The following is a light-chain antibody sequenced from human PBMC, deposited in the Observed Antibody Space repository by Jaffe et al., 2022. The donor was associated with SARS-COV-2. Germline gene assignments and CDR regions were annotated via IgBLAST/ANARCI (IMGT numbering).Light chain of an antibody. CDR1: SSDVGGYNY. Sequence: QSALTQPASVSGSPGQSITISCTGTSSDVGGYNYVSWYQQHPDKAPKLMIYEVSNRPSGVPDRFSGSKSGNTASLTISGLQAEDEADYHCSSYTSSSTLVVFGGGTKLTVL. J-gene: IGLJ2*01. CDR3: SSYTSSSTLVV. CDR2: EVS. V-gene: IGLV2-14*01.